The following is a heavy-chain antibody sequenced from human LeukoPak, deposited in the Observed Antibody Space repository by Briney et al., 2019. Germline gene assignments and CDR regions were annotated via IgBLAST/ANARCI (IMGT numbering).Heavy chain of an antibody. CDR1: GFTFSSYD. CDR3: ARAGRYYDSSGYEVAAFDI. CDR2: IGTAGDT. J-gene: IGHJ3*02. Sequence: GGSLRLSCAASGFTFSSYDMHWVRQATGKGLEWVSAIGTAGDTYYPGSVKGRFTISRENAKNSLYLQMNSLRAGDTAVYYCARAGRYYDSSGYEVAAFDIWGQGTMVTGSS. D-gene: IGHD3-22*01. V-gene: IGHV3-13*01.